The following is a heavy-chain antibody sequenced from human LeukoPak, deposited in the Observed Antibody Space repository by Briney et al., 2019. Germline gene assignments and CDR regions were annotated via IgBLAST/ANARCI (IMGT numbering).Heavy chain of an antibody. CDR2: INPKNGGT. D-gene: IGHD2/OR15-2a*01. J-gene: IGHJ5*02. CDR1: GYTFTDYS. V-gene: IGHV1-2*02. CDR3: ARDLYCNSAKCYSNWFDT. Sequence: ASVKVSCKPSGYTFTDYSIHWLRQVPGQGPEWIGWINPKNGGTNYAQTFQGRVTMTRDTSITTAYMELSSLRSDDTAVYYCARDLYCNSAKCYSNWFDTWGQGTLVTVSS.